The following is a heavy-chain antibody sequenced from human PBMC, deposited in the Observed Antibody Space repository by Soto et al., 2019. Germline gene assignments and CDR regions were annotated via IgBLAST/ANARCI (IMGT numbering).Heavy chain of an antibody. D-gene: IGHD1-1*01. J-gene: IGHJ4*02. CDR2: IYYIGNT. Sequence: QLQLQESGPGLVKASDTLSLTCAVSCASISSSSSYWGGIRQPPGNGLEWIGNIYYIGNTYYNPSLKSRVAISIDSSKTRFSLKLNSVTTADTAVYYCGAQSYVAKGYHFETGGQGTLVTVS. CDR1: CASISSSSSY. CDR3: GAQSYVAKGYHFET. V-gene: IGHV4-39*02.